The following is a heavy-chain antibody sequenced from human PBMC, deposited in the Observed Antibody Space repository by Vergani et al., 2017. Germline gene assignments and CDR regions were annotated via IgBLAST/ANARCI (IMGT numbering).Heavy chain of an antibody. D-gene: IGHD5-18*01. V-gene: IGHV1-69*13. CDR1: GGTFSSYA. Sequence: QVQLVQSGAEVKKPGSSVKVSCKASGGTFSSYAISWVRQAPGQGLEWMGRIIPIFGTANSAQKFQGRVTITADASTSTAYMELSSLRSEYTAVYYCAVEVGTAMSYDVPYYYGMDVWGQGTTVTVSS. J-gene: IGHJ6*02. CDR3: AVEVGTAMSYDVPYYYGMDV. CDR2: IIPIFGTA.